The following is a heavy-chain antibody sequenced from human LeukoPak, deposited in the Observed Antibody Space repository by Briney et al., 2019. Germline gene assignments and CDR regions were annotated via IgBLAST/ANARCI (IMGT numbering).Heavy chain of an antibody. D-gene: IGHD5-12*01. J-gene: IGHJ6*02. CDR3: AKDLKVAPVYVFYGMDV. V-gene: IGHV3-23*01. Sequence: GGSLRLSCAASGFTFSSYAISWARQAPGKGLEWVSPISGSGGSTYYADSVKGRFTISRDNSKNTLYLQMNSLRAEDTAVYYCAKDLKVAPVYVFYGMDVWGQGTTVTVSS. CDR2: ISGSGGST. CDR1: GFTFSSYA.